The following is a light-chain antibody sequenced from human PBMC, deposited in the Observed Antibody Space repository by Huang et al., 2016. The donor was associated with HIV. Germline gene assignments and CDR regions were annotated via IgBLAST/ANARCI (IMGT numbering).Light chain of an antibody. V-gene: IGKV3-15*01. CDR3: QQYNNWPPLIT. J-gene: IGKJ5*01. CDR2: GAS. Sequence: EIVMTQSPATLSVSPGERATLSCRASQSVSSNLAWYQQKPGQAPRLLIYGASTGATGIPARFSGSGSGTEFTLTISSLQSEDFVVYYCQQYNNWPPLITFGQGTRLEIK. CDR1: QSVSSN.